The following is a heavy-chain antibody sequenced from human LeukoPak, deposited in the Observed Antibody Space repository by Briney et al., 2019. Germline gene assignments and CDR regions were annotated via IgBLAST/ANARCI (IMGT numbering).Heavy chain of an antibody. Sequence: GGSLRLSCAASGFTFSSYGMHWVRQAPGKGLEWVAFIRYDGSNKYYADSVKGRFTISRDNSKNTLYLQMNSLRAEDTAVYYCAKDRRISTGCMDVWGKGTTVTVSS. CDR3: AKDRRISTGCMDV. J-gene: IGHJ6*03. D-gene: IGHD2/OR15-2a*01. CDR1: GFTFSSYG. V-gene: IGHV3-30*02. CDR2: IRYDGSNK.